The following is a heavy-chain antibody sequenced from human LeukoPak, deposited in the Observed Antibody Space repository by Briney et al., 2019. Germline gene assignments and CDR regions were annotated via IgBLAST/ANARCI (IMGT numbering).Heavy chain of an antibody. D-gene: IGHD3-10*01. CDR2: IYYSGST. V-gene: IGHV4-31*03. J-gene: IGHJ4*02. CDR1: GGSISSGGYY. CDR3: AREPDDYYGSGSYDY. Sequence: SQTLSLTCTVSGGSISSGGYYWSWIRQHPGKGLEWIGYIYYSGSTYYNPSLKSRVTMSVDTSKNQFSLKLSSVTAADTAVYYCAREPDDYYGSGSYDYWGQGTLVTVSS.